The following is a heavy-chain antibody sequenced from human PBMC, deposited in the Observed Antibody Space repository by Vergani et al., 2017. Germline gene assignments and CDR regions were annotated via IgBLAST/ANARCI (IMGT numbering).Heavy chain of an antibody. V-gene: IGHV5-10-1*01. CDR2: IDPSDSYT. Sequence: EVQLVQSGAEVKKPGESLRISCKGSGYSFTSYWSSWVRQMPGKGLEWMGRIDPSDSYTNYSPSFQGHVTISADKSISTAYLQWSSRKASDTAMYYCARLLYYDSSGPLVLDYWGQGTLVTVSS. CDR3: ARLLYYDSSGPLVLDY. CDR1: GYSFTSYW. D-gene: IGHD3-22*01. J-gene: IGHJ4*02.